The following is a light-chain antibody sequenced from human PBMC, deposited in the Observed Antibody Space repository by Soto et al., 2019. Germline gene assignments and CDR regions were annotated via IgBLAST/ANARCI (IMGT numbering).Light chain of an antibody. Sequence: EIVLTQSPGALSLSPGEGATLSCRASQSLSSSYVAWYQQKVGQPPRLLIYGASNRATGIPDRFSGSWSGKEFTLTISRLEPEDFAVYYCQQYGISPSYTFAQGTKLEIK. CDR2: GAS. CDR3: QQYGISPSYT. CDR1: QSLSSSY. J-gene: IGKJ2*01. V-gene: IGKV3-20*01.